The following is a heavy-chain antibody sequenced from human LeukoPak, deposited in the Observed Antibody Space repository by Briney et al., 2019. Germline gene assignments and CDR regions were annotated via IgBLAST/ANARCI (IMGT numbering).Heavy chain of an antibody. Sequence: GASVKVSCKASRHTFTGYYVHWVRQAPGQGLEWMGWINPNSAGTSSAQKFQGRVTMTRDTSMSTAYMELSRLRSDDTAVYYCARYGGYSGYDNGNYFDYWGQGTLVTVSS. J-gene: IGHJ4*02. V-gene: IGHV1-2*02. D-gene: IGHD5-12*01. CDR1: RHTFTGYY. CDR2: INPNSAGT. CDR3: ARYGGYSGYDNGNYFDY.